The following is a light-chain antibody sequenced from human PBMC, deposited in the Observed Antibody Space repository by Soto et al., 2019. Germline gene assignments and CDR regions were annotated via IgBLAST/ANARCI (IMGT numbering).Light chain of an antibody. CDR3: QQYSRLIT. J-gene: IGKJ5*01. CDR1: QDISNY. CDR2: DAS. V-gene: IGKV1-33*01. Sequence: DIQMTQSPSSLSSSVGDRVTITCQASQDISNYLNWYQQKLGKAPKLLIYDASNLETGVPSRFSGSGSGTDFTFTISSLQPEDIATYYCQQYSRLITFGQGTRLEIK.